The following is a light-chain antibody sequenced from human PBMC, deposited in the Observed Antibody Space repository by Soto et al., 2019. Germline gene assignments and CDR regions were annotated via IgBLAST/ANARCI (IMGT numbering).Light chain of an antibody. Sequence: IQLTQSPSSLSTSVRDRFTITCRASQGISSYLAWYQQKPGKAPKLLIYAASTLQSGVPSRFSGSGSGTDFTLTISSLQPEDFATYYCQQFKSYPLTFGGGTKVDIK. V-gene: IGKV1-9*01. J-gene: IGKJ4*01. CDR3: QQFKSYPLT. CDR1: QGISSY. CDR2: AAS.